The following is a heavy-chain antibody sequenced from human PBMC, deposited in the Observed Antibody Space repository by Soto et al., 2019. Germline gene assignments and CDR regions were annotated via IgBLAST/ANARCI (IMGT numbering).Heavy chain of an antibody. D-gene: IGHD3-10*01. CDR3: ASDPYYYASGF. Sequence: NPGGSLRLSCAASGFRFSDHYMTWIRQAPGKGLEWVSKISGDGTTIYYADSVKGRFTVSRDNAKNSVYLQMNSLRAEDTAVYYCASDPYYYASGFWGQGTLVTVSS. CDR2: ISGDGTTI. V-gene: IGHV3-11*01. CDR1: GFRFSDHY. J-gene: IGHJ4*02.